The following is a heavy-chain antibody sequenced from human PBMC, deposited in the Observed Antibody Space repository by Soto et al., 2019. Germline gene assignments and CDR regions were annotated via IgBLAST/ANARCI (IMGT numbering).Heavy chain of an antibody. CDR2: TYYSGST. Sequence: QVQLQESGPGLVKPSQTLSLTCTVSGGSISSGDYYWSWIRQPPGKDMKGIGYTYYSGSTYYNPSLKSRVTIAVNTSKNQFSPEQSSVTAADTAVYYCAREPYSDGNLFDYWGQGTLVTVSS. V-gene: IGHV4-30-4*01. CDR3: AREPYSDGNLFDY. CDR1: GGSISSGDYY. D-gene: IGHD5-18*01. J-gene: IGHJ4*02.